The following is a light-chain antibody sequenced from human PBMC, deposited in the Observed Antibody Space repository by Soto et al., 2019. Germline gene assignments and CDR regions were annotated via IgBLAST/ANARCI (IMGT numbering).Light chain of an antibody. Sequence: DIQMTQSPSSLSASVGDRVTITCRASQTISNSLNWYQQKSGKAPKLLIYAASSLQSGVPSRFSGSGSGTDFTLTISSLQPEDFATYYCQQANSFPRTFGQGTKVDIK. CDR2: AAS. V-gene: IGKV1-39*01. CDR1: QTISNS. J-gene: IGKJ1*01. CDR3: QQANSFPRT.